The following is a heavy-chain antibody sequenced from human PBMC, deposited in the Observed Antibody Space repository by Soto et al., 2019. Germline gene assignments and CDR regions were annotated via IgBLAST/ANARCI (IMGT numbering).Heavy chain of an antibody. CDR2: IYHSGST. Sequence: QLQLQESGSGPVKPSQTLSLTCAVSGGSISSGGYSWSWIRQPQGKGLEWIGYIYHSGSTYYNPSLKSRVTISVDRSKNQFSLKLNSVTAADTAVYYCARDPGLWGRGTLVTVSS. CDR3: ARDPGL. J-gene: IGHJ2*01. V-gene: IGHV4-30-2*01. CDR1: GGSISSGGYS.